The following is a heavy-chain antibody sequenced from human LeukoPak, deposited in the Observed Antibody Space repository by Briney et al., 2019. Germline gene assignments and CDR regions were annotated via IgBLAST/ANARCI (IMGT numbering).Heavy chain of an antibody. D-gene: IGHD1-26*01. CDR3: ARDGAEGSYYFDY. V-gene: IGHV3-66*02. Sequence: PGGSLRLSCAASGFTVSSNYMSWVRQAPGKGLEWVSVIYSGGSTYYSDSGKGRFTISSDNSKNTLYLQMNSLRAEDTAVYYCARDGAEGSYYFDYWGQGTLVTVSS. CDR2: IYSGGST. J-gene: IGHJ4*02. CDR1: GFTVSSNY.